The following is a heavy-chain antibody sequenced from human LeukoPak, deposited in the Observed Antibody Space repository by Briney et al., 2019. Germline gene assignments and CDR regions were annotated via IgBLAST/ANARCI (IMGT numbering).Heavy chain of an antibody. CDR2: IYPGDSDT. CDR3: ARGGGIAVSGTFFDY. D-gene: IGHD6-19*01. Sequence: GESLKISFQGSGYRFTSYWIGWVRQMPGKGLEWMGIIYPGDSDTRYSPSFQGQVTISADESITTAYLQWRSLKASDTAMYYCARGGGIAVSGTFFDYWGQGSLVTVSS. J-gene: IGHJ4*02. CDR1: GYRFTSYW. V-gene: IGHV5-51*01.